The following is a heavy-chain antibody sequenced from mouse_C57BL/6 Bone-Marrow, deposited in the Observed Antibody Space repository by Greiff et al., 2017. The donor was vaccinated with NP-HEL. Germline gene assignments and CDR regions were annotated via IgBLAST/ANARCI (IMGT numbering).Heavy chain of an antibody. CDR3: ARGGPAWFAY. D-gene: IGHD3-3*01. V-gene: IGHV1-50*01. CDR2: IDPSDSYT. CDR1: GYTFTSYW. Sequence: QLQQPGAELVKPGASVKLSCKASGYTFTSYWMQWVKQRPGQGLEWIGEIDPSDSYTNYNQKFKGKATLTVDTSSSTAYMQLSSLTSEDSAVYYCARGGPAWFAYWGQGTLVTVSA. J-gene: IGHJ3*01.